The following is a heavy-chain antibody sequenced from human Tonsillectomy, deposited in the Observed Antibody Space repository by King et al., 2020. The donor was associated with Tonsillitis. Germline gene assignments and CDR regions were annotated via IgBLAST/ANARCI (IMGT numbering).Heavy chain of an antibody. J-gene: IGHJ4*02. D-gene: IGHD4-17*01. CDR2: IFPDDSDT. Sequence: VQLVESGAEVKKPGESLKISCKGSGYIFAHYWIAWVRQMPGKGLEWMGIIFPDDSDTTYSPSFEGQVTISVDKSNNIAYVQWSSLKASDTAMYYCARRGDYGEYDLDHWGQGTLVTVSA. CDR1: GYIFAHYW. V-gene: IGHV5-51*01. CDR3: ARRGDYGEYDLDH.